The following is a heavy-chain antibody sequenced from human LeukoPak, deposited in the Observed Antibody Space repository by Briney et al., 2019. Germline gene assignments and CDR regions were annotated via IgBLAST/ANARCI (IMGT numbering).Heavy chain of an antibody. CDR1: GGSFSGFY. CDR3: ARAGAQQQVVDY. Sequence: KPSETLSLTCAVYGGSFSGFYWTWIRQPPGKGLEWIGEINDSENTNCNPSLKSRVTISVDTSKNQFSLNLNSVTAADTAVYHCARAGAQQQVVDYWGQGALVTVSS. D-gene: IGHD6-13*01. J-gene: IGHJ4*02. V-gene: IGHV4-34*01. CDR2: INDSENT.